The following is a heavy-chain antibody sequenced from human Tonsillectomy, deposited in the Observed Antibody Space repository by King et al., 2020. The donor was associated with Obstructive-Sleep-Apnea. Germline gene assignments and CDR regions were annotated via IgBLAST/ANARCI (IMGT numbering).Heavy chain of an antibody. Sequence: VQLVESGGGVVQPGRSLRLSCAASGFTFSSYAMHWVRQAPGKGLEWGAVILYYGSNKYYADSVKGRFTISRDNSKKTLYLQMNSLRAEDTAVYYCARGGYSSGWYKEGFFDYWGQGTLVTVSS. CDR1: GFTFSSYA. CDR2: ILYYGSNK. D-gene: IGHD6-19*01. J-gene: IGHJ4*02. V-gene: IGHV3-30-3*01. CDR3: ARGGYSSGWYKEGFFDY.